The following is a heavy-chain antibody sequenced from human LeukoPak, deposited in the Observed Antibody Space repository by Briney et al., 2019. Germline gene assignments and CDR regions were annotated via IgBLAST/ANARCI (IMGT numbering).Heavy chain of an antibody. CDR2: ISSTSTSI. CDR3: SRSLEVDP. V-gene: IGHV3-21*01. J-gene: IGHJ5*02. Sequence: GGSLLLSCAAPGFSFSSSTMNWVGQAPGEGLEWVSSISSTSTSINYADSVMGRFTISRANANNSLSLLLSSLRADDTTAYYCSRSLEVDPWGQGTLVTVSS. CDR1: GFSFSSST.